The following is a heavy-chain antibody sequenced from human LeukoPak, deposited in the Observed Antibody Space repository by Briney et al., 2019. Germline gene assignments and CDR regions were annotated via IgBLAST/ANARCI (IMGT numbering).Heavy chain of an antibody. CDR2: INPNSGGT. D-gene: IGHD6-19*01. J-gene: IGHJ6*03. CDR1: GYTFTGYY. V-gene: IGHV1-2*02. CDR3: ARVHSSGWSEIMDV. Sequence: ASVKVSCKASGYTFTGYYMHWVRQAPGQGLEWMGWINPNSGGTNYAQKFQGRVTMTRDTSISTAYMELSRLRSDDTAVYYCARVHSSGWSEIMDVWGKGTTVTVSS.